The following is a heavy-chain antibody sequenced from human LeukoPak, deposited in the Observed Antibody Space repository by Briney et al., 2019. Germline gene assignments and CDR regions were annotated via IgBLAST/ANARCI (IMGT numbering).Heavy chain of an antibody. CDR2: IRGSGGDT. Sequence: GGSLRLSCAASGFTFSSYAMSWVRQAPGQGLEWVSTIRGSGGDTYYADSVKGRFTISRDNSKNTLHLQMNGLRAEDTAVYYCAKKGPTMIPGNYFDYWGQGTLVTVSS. D-gene: IGHD3-22*01. V-gene: IGHV3-23*01. CDR3: AKKGPTMIPGNYFDY. CDR1: GFTFSSYA. J-gene: IGHJ4*02.